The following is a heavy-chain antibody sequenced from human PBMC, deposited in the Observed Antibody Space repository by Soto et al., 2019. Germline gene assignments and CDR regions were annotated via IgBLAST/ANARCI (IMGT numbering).Heavy chain of an antibody. D-gene: IGHD3-3*01. J-gene: IGHJ5*02. V-gene: IGHV4-31*03. CDR3: ARGIGVNWFDP. CDR1: GGSISSGGYY. CDR2: IYYSGST. Sequence: SETLSLTCTVSGGSISSGGYYWSWIRQHPGKGLEWIGYIYYSGSTYYNPSLKSRVTMSVDTSKNQFSLKLSSVTAADTAVYYCARGIGVNWFDPWGQGTLVTVSS.